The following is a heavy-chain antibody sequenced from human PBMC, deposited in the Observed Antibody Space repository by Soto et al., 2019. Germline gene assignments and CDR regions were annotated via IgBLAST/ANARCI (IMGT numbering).Heavy chain of an antibody. D-gene: IGHD3-10*01. Sequence: EVQLVESGGGLVKPGGSLRLSCAASGFTFSSYSMNWVRQAPGKGLEWVSSISSSSSYIYYADSVKGRFTISRDNAKNSSYLQMNSLRAEDTAVYYCAAYGSGSLYYYSSMDVWGQGTTVTVSS. CDR2: ISSSSSYI. V-gene: IGHV3-21*01. CDR1: GFTFSSYS. CDR3: AAYGSGSLYYYSSMDV. J-gene: IGHJ6*02.